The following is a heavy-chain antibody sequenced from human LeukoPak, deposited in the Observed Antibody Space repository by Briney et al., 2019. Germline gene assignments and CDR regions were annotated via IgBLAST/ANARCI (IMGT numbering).Heavy chain of an antibody. D-gene: IGHD4-17*01. Sequence: SETLSLTCTVSGGSISSSSYYWGWIRQPPGKGLEWIGEINHSGSTNYNPSLKSRVTISVDTSKNQFSLKLSSVTAADTAVYYCARVHGDYLYYFDYWGQGTLVTVSS. CDR3: ARVHGDYLYYFDY. V-gene: IGHV4-39*07. J-gene: IGHJ4*02. CDR2: INHSGST. CDR1: GGSISSSSYY.